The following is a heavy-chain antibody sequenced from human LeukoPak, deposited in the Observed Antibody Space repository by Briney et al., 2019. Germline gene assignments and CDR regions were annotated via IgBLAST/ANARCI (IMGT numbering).Heavy chain of an antibody. V-gene: IGHV1-46*01. J-gene: IGHJ3*02. D-gene: IGHD3-22*01. CDR1: GYNLTDYY. Sequence: ASVKVSCKASGYNLTDYYMHWVRQAPGQGLEWMGIVNPTGGSTGYALKFQGRVAMTSDTSTSTVFMEPNSLGSEDTAVYYCARGMDDSSGPHGDDAFDIWGQGTMVTVSS. CDR3: ARGMDDSSGPHGDDAFDI. CDR2: VNPTGGST.